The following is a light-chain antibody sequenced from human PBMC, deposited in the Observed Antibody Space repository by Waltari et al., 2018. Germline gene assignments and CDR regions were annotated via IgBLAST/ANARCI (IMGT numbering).Light chain of an antibody. CDR2: GAT. CDR3: QQYGSSLPWT. J-gene: IGKJ1*01. Sequence: EIVLTQSPVTLSFSPGESATLSCRASQSVSSSDLAWYQQKPGQAPRLLIYGATSRATGIPDRFRGSASGTDFTLTISRLEPEDFAVYYCQQYGSSLPWTFGQGTKVEIK. V-gene: IGKV3-20*01. CDR1: QSVSSSD.